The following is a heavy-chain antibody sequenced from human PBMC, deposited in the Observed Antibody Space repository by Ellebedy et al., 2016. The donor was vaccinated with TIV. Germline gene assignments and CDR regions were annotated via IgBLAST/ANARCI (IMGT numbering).Heavy chain of an antibody. V-gene: IGHV3-53*01. CDR2: IYSGGSA. D-gene: IGHD4/OR15-4a*01. Sequence: PGGSLRLSCAASGFTVSNNYMSWVRQAQGKGLEWVSVIYSGGSANYADSVKGRFTNSKDNSKNTVYLQMNSLRVEDTAVYYCARLSEKDVWGQGTTVTVSS. J-gene: IGHJ6*02. CDR3: ARLSEKDV. CDR1: GFTVSNNY.